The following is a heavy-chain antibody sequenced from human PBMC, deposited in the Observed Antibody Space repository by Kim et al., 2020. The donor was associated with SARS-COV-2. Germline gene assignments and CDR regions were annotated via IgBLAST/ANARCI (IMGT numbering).Heavy chain of an antibody. Sequence: RTYYADSGRGRFTISSDNSKKTLYLQMNSLRAEDTAVYYCARDGDYFRDHWGQGTLVTVSS. CDR2: RT. D-gene: IGHD4-17*01. J-gene: IGHJ4*02. V-gene: IGHV3-66*01. CDR3: ARDGDYFRDH.